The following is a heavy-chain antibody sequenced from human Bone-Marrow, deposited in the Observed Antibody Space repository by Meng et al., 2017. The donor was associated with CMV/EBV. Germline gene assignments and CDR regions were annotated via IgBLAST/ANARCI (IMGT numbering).Heavy chain of an antibody. CDR2: ISYDGANK. D-gene: IGHD3-16*01. J-gene: IGHJ4*02. CDR3: ARYGGVLGVFDY. Sequence: GGSLRLSCAASGFIFRSYAMHWVRQAPGKGLEWVAGISYDGANKYYGDSVKGRFTISRDNSKNTLYMEMRAEDTAVYYCARYGGVLGVFDYWGQGTLVTVSS. V-gene: IGHV3-30-3*01. CDR1: GFIFRSYA.